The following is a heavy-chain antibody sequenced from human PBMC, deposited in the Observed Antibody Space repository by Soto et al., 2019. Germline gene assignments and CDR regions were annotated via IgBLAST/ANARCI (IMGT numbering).Heavy chain of an antibody. Sequence: SETLSLTCTVSGGSISSSSYYWGWIRQPPGKGLEWIGSIYYSGSTYYNPSLKSRVTISVDTSKNQFSLKLSSVTAADTAVYYCARQAAGSIYYCYYYGMDVWGEGTTVTVYS. J-gene: IGHJ6*04. CDR2: IYYSGST. V-gene: IGHV4-39*01. CDR3: ARQAAGSIYYCYYYGMDV. CDR1: GGSISSSSYY. D-gene: IGHD6-13*01.